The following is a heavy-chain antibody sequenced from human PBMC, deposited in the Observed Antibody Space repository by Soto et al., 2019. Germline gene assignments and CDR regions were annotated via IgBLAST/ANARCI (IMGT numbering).Heavy chain of an antibody. J-gene: IGHJ3*02. CDR3: AGATVSNDAFDI. V-gene: IGHV1-69*02. CDR1: GGTFSSYT. CDR2: IIPILGIA. Sequence: QVQLVQSGAEVKKPGSSVKVSCKASGGTFSSYTISWVRQAPGQGLEWMGRIIPILGIANYAQKFQGRVTITADKSTSTAYMELSSLRSEDTAVYYCAGATVSNDAFDIWGQGTMVTVSS. D-gene: IGHD4-17*01.